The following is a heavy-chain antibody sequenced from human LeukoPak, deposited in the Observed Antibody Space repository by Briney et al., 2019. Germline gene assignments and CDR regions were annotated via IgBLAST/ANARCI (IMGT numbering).Heavy chain of an antibody. CDR1: GGSISSSSYH. D-gene: IGHD6-19*01. V-gene: IGHV4-39*01. CDR2: IYYSGST. J-gene: IGHJ4*02. CDR3: ARQPQWLDYYFDY. Sequence: SETLSLTCTVSGGSISSSSYHWGWIRQPPGKGLEWIGSIYYSGSTYYNPSLKSRVTISVDTSKNQFSLKLSSVTAADTAVYYCARQPQWLDYYFDYWGQGTLVTVSS.